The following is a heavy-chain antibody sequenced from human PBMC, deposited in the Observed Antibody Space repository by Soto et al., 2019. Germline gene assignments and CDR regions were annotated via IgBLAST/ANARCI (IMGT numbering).Heavy chain of an antibody. J-gene: IGHJ4*02. CDR1: RASITGSSY. CDR3: AGGMTPPGAPAWYYFDS. Sequence: SETLSLTCTVSRASITGSSYWSWILQPAGKGLEWIGRFSLSGTTNYNPSLRSRVTMSADVSKNQFSLRLTSVTAADPALYYCAGGMTPPGAPAWYYFDSWGQGTLVTVAS. V-gene: IGHV4-4*07. CDR2: FSLSGTT. D-gene: IGHD2-8*02.